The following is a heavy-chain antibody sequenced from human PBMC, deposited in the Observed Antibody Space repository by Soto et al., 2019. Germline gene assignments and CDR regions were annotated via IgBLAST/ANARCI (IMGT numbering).Heavy chain of an antibody. CDR2: IYSGGST. CDR3: ERDQSYYYDSSGYYSYFDY. CDR1: GFTVSSNY. Sequence: GGSLRLSCAASGFTVSSNYMSWVRQAPGKGLEWVSVIYSGGSTYYADSVKGRFTISRDNSKNTLYLQMNSLRTEDTAVYYCERDQSYYYDSSGYYSYFDYWGQGTLVTVSS. D-gene: IGHD3-22*01. V-gene: IGHV3-66*01. J-gene: IGHJ4*02.